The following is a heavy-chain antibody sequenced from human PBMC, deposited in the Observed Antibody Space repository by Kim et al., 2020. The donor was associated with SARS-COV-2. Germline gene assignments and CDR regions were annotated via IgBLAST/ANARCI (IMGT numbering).Heavy chain of an antibody. J-gene: IGHJ6*02. Sequence: GGSLRLSCAASGFTFSSYAMHWVRQAPGKGLEWVAVISDDGSNKYYADSVKGRFTISRDNSKNTLYLQMNSLRAEDTAVYYCARLKQQLVIKQNGMDVWGQGTTVTVSS. CDR1: GFTFSSYA. CDR3: ARLKQQLVIKQNGMDV. CDR2: ISDDGSNK. V-gene: IGHV3-30-3*01. D-gene: IGHD6-13*01.